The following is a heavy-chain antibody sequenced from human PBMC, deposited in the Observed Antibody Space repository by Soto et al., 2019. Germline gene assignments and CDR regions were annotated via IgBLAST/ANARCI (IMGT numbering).Heavy chain of an antibody. V-gene: IGHV4-39*01. CDR1: GGSISSSSYY. J-gene: IGHJ4*02. D-gene: IGHD3-10*01. Sequence: SETLSLSCTVSGGSISSSSYYWGWIRQPPGKGLEWIGSIYYSGSTYYNPSLKSRVTISVDTSKNQFSLKLSSVTAADTAVYYCARGSLRITMVRGVRVVDYWGQGTLVTVSS. CDR3: ARGSLRITMVRGVRVVDY. CDR2: IYYSGST.